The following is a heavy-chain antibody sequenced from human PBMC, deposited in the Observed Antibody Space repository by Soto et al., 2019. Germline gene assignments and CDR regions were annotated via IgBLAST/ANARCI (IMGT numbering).Heavy chain of an antibody. Sequence: PGGSLRLSCAASGFTFSSYGMHWVRQAPGKGLEWVAVIWYDGSNKYYADSVKGRFTISRDNSKNTLYLQMNSLRAEDTVVYYCARGSCSSTSCYWAYYYYYMDVWGKGTTVTVSS. V-gene: IGHV3-33*01. CDR2: IWYDGSNK. CDR1: GFTFSSYG. J-gene: IGHJ6*03. CDR3: ARGSCSSTSCYWAYYYYYMDV. D-gene: IGHD2-2*01.